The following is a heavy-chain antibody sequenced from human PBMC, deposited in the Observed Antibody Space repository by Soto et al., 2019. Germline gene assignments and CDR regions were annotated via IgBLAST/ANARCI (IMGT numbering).Heavy chain of an antibody. CDR3: APSPPAKRNYYMDV. CDR2: IYYSGST. Sequence: PSETLSLTCTVSGGSISSYYWSWIRQPPGKGLEWIGYIYYSGSTNYNPSLKSRVTISVDTSKNQFSLKLSSVTAADTAVYYCAPSPPAKRNYYMDVGAKGPRATFPS. V-gene: IGHV4-59*01. CDR1: GGSISSYY. J-gene: IGHJ6*03.